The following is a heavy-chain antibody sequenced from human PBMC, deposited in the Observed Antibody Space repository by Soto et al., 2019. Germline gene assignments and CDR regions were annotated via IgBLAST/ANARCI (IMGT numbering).Heavy chain of an antibody. CDR1: GFTLGNYW. D-gene: IGHD1-1*01. J-gene: IGHJ4*02. V-gene: IGHV3-74*01. Sequence: EVQLVESGGGLVQPGGSLRLSCAASGFTLGNYWMHWVCQAPGKGMVWVSRINDYGTTINYAEYVEDRFIIARDDAQSEVYLQMNNLRAEDLAVYNFARGGLEPFDYGGQGALVSV. CDR2: INDYGTTI. CDR3: ARGGLEPFDY.